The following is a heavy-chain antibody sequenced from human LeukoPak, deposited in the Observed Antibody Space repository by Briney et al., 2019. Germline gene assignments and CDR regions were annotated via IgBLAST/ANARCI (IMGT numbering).Heavy chain of an antibody. CDR3: VKESGFMVAPNSAFDI. J-gene: IGHJ3*02. D-gene: IGHD4/OR15-4a*01. CDR1: GFTFRRYG. V-gene: IGHV3-30*02. CDR2: IWYDGSNK. Sequence: GGSLRLSCAASGFTFRRYGMFWVRQAPGKGLEWVAVIWYDGSNKYYADSVKGRFTISRDNSKNTLYLQMSSLRAEDTAVYYCVKESGFMVAPNSAFDIWGQGTMVTVSS.